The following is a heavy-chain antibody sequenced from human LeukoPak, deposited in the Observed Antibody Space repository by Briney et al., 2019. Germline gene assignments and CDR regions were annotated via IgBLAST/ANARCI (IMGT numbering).Heavy chain of an antibody. CDR1: GFTFSNYD. CDR2: ISSSGSYT. D-gene: IGHD3-10*01. V-gene: IGHV3-21*01. Sequence: GGSLRLSCAASGFTFSNYDMNWVRQAPGKGLEWVSSISSSGSYTYYADSVKGRFTISRDNAKNSLFLQMNSLRAEDTAVYYCARPPRMWGSGSPITGFDYWGQGTLVTVSS. CDR3: ARPPRMWGSGSPITGFDY. J-gene: IGHJ4*02.